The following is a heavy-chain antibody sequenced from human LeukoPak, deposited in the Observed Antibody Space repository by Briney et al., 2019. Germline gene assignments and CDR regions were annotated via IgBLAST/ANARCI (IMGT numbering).Heavy chain of an antibody. CDR2: ISYDGSNK. V-gene: IGHV3-30-3*01. CDR3: ARDPSSSSWYYDAFDI. J-gene: IGHJ3*02. CDR1: GFTFSSHA. D-gene: IGHD6-13*01. Sequence: GRSLRLSCAASGFTFSSHAMHWVRQAPGKGLEWVAVISYDGSNKYYADSVKGRFTISRDNSKNTLYLQMNSLRAEDTAVYYCARDPSSSSWYYDAFDIWGQGTMVTVSS.